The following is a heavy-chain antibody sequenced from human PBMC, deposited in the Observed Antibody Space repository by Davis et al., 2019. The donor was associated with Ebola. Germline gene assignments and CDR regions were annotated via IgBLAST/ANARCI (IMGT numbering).Heavy chain of an antibody. CDR1: AINLNNHG. J-gene: IGHJ2*01. V-gene: IGHV3-33*01. CDR2: VWFDGNTK. D-gene: IGHD6-6*01. Sequence: GESLKISCAVSAINLNNHGIHWVRQAPGGGLEWVAAVWFDGNTKNYADSVKGRFTISRDNSKDTVYLQMNSLRAGDTAVYFCARDQGRSSSSVKYFDLWGRGTLVTVSS. CDR3: ARDQGRSSSSVKYFDL.